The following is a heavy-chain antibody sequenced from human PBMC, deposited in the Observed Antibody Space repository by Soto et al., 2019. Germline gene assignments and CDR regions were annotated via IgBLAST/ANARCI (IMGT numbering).Heavy chain of an antibody. CDR3: AASVGLTPLNLFDS. CDR2: VVGDSGNR. CDR1: GFTFISSA. D-gene: IGHD1-26*01. J-gene: IGHJ5*01. V-gene: IGHV1-58*01. Sequence: SVKVSCKASGFTFISSAVQWVRQARGQRLEWIGWVVGDSGNRNYAQKFQERVIITRDMSTSTAYMELSSLRSEDTAVYYCAASVGLTPLNLFDSWGQGSLVIVSS.